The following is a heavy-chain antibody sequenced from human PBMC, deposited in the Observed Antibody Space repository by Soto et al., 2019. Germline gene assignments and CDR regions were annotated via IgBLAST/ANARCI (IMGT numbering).Heavy chain of an antibody. CDR1: GGSINSYY. J-gene: IGHJ6*02. CDR2: IYYSGST. D-gene: IGHD2-21*02. CDR3: SSAEDCTGGDCRECNYCFGMAV. V-gene: IGHV4-59*01. Sequence: QVQLQESGPGLVRPSETLSLTCTVSGGSINSYYWSWIWQPPGKGMELNGYIYYSGSTNYNPSPESLGAISFDKSKNQFSLKLSSLAAADTAVYYCSSAEDCTGGDCRECNYCFGMAVWGQGTAVTVSS.